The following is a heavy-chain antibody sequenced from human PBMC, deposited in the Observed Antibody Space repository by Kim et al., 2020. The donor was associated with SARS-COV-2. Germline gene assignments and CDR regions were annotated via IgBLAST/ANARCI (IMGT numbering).Heavy chain of an antibody. Sequence: GGSLRLSCAASGFTFSSYAMHWVRQAPGKGLEWVAVISYDGSNKYYADSVKGRFTISRDNSKNTLYLQMNSLRAEDTAVYYCARDKEQQFIYYYYGMDVWGQGTTVTVSS. CDR3: ARDKEQQFIYYYYGMDV. CDR1: GFTFSSYA. D-gene: IGHD6-13*01. J-gene: IGHJ6*02. CDR2: ISYDGSNK. V-gene: IGHV3-30*04.